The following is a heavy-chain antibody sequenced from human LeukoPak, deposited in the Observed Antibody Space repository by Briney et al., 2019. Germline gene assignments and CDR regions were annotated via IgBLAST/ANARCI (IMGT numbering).Heavy chain of an antibody. J-gene: IGHJ4*02. CDR2: ISWNSGSI. V-gene: IGHV3-9*01. Sequence: PGGSLRLSCAASGFTFDDYAMHWVRQAPGKGLEWVSGISWNSGSIGYADSVKGRFTISRDNAKNSLYLQMNSLRAEDTALYYCAKDEAMYSSSWYYFDYWGQGTLVTVSS. D-gene: IGHD6-13*01. CDR1: GFTFDDYA. CDR3: AKDEAMYSSSWYYFDY.